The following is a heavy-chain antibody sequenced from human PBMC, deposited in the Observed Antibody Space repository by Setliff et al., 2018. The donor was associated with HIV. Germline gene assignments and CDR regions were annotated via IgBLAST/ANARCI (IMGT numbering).Heavy chain of an antibody. CDR2: LYVSGDT. CDR3: ALTGHRLLRGYMDV. D-gene: IGHD2-15*01. Sequence: PSETLSLTCHVTDDPIGSYYWSWVRQPAGKGLEWIGRLYVSGDTNYNPSLKSRVTMSLDTSKKHFSLKLKSVTAADTAVYYCALTGHRLLRGYMDVWGKGTTVTVSS. J-gene: IGHJ6*03. CDR1: DDPIGSYY. V-gene: IGHV4-4*07.